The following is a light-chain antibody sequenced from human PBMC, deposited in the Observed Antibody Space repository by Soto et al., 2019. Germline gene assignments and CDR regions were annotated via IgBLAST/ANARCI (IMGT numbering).Light chain of an antibody. Sequence: QSALTQPASVSGSLGQSITISCTVTSSDLGGYNYVSWYQQHPGKAPRLVIYEVTNRPSGVSNRFSGSKSGNTASLTISGLQADDEADYYCNSFTDSSLYVFGTGTKV. J-gene: IGLJ1*01. V-gene: IGLV2-14*01. CDR1: SSDLGGYNY. CDR2: EVT. CDR3: NSFTDSSLYV.